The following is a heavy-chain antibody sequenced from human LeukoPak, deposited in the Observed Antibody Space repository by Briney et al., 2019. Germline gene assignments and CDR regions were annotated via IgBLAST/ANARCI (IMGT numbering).Heavy chain of an antibody. CDR2: ISSSSSYI. CDR1: GFTFSSYS. CDR3: ARGLLAGSFDI. Sequence: GGCLSLSCAACGFTFSSYSMNWVRQAPGRGLEGVSSISSSSSYIYYADPVKGRFTISRDNAKNSLYLQMSSLRAEDTAVYYCARGLLAGSFDIWGQGTMVTVSS. J-gene: IGHJ3*02. D-gene: IGHD2-21*01. V-gene: IGHV3-21*01.